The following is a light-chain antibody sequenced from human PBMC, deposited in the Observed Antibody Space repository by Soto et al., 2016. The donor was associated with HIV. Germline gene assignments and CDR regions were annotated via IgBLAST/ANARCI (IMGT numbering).Light chain of an antibody. J-gene: IGKJ2*01. CDR2: STS. V-gene: IGKV1-6*01. CDR3: LQDYSHPYT. Sequence: AIQMTQSPSSLSASVGDRVTITCRASQGIKNELAWYQQKPGKAPKLLIYSTSSLGSGVPSRFSGSAFGTDFTLTISGLQPEDSASYFCLQDYSHPYTFGQGTKLEI. CDR1: QGIKNE.